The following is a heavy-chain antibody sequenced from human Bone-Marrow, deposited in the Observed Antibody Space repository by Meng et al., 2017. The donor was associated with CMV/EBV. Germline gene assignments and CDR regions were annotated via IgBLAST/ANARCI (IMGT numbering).Heavy chain of an antibody. V-gene: IGHV1-8*01. CDR3: ARRGLAVLAYYGMDV. CDR2: MNPNSGNT. CDR1: GYTFTSYD. J-gene: IGHJ6*02. D-gene: IGHD6-19*01. Sequence: ASVKVSCKASGYTFTSYDINWVRQATGQGLEWMGWMNPNSGNTGYAQKFQGRVTMTRNTSISTAYTELSSLRSEDTAVYYCARRGLAVLAYYGMDVWGQGTTVTVSS.